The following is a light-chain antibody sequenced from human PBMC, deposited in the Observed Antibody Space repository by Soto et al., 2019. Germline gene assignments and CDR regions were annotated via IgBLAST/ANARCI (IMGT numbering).Light chain of an antibody. V-gene: IGKV1-5*03. Sequence: DIQMTQSPSTLSASVGDRVTITCRASQSISSWLAWYQQKPGKAPNLLIYKASSLESGVPSRFSGSGSGTEFTLTISSLQPDDFATYYGQQYNSYPVTFGQGTKVEIK. CDR2: KAS. CDR1: QSISSW. J-gene: IGKJ1*01. CDR3: QQYNSYPVT.